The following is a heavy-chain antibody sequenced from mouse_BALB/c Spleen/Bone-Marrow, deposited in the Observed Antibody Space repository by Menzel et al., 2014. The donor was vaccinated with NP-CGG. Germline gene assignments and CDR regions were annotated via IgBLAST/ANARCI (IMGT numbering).Heavy chain of an antibody. D-gene: IGHD1-2*01. V-gene: IGHV2-9*02. CDR1: GFSLTNYG. Sequence: VKLMELGPCLVAPSQSLSITCTVSGFSLTNYGVHWVRQPPGKGLERLGVIWAGGSTNYNSALMSRLSISKDNTKSQVFLKMNSLQTDDTAMYYCARPYYGLYAMDYWGQGTPVTVSS. CDR3: ARPYYGLYAMDY. J-gene: IGHJ4*01. CDR2: IWAGGST.